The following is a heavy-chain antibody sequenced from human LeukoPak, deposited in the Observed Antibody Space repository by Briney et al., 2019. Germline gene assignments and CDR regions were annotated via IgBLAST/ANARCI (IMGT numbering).Heavy chain of an antibody. CDR2: INPSGGST. Sequence: GASVKVSCKASGYTFTSYYMHWVRQAPGQGLEWMGIINPSGGSTSYAQKFQGRVTMTRDTSTSTVYMELSSLRSEDTAVYYCARDRVGATLCDYWGQGTLVTASS. J-gene: IGHJ4*02. CDR1: GYTFTSYY. CDR3: ARDRVGATLCDY. D-gene: IGHD1-26*01. V-gene: IGHV1-46*01.